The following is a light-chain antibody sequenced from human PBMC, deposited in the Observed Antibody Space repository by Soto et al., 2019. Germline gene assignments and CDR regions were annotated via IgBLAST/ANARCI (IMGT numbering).Light chain of an antibody. CDR2: DVS. CDR3: CLYAVTFYV. J-gene: IGLJ1*01. V-gene: IGLV2-11*01. CDR1: SSDVGTYDF. Sequence: QSALTQPRSVSGSPGQSVTISCTGTSSDVGTYDFVSWYQQHPGKAPRLMIFDVSERPSGVPDRFSGSKSGNTASLTISGLQAEDEGDYYCCLYAVTFYVSGTGTKVTVL.